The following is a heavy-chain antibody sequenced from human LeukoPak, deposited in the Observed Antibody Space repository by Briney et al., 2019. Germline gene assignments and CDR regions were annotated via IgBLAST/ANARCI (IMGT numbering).Heavy chain of an antibody. CDR3: ARDPPYKEIAVARSDY. CDR1: GYTFTGYY. D-gene: IGHD6-19*01. Sequence: ASVKVSCKASGYTFTGYYMHWVRQAPGQGLEWMGWINPNSGGTNYAQKFQGRVTMTRDTSISTAYMELSRLRSDDTAVYYCARDPPYKEIAVARSDYWGQGTLVTVSS. V-gene: IGHV1-2*02. CDR2: INPNSGGT. J-gene: IGHJ4*02.